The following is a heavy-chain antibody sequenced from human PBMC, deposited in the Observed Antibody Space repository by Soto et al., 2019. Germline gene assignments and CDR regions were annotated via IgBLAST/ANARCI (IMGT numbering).Heavy chain of an antibody. CDR1: GFIFSSYA. Sequence: EVQLLESGGDLVQPGGSLRLSCAASGFIFSSYAMSWARQAPGMGLEWVSTISGGGDKTWYTDSVKGRFTISRDNSQNPLYLQMNSLRDDDTAIYFCAKRTSSAGGWFDPWGQGTLVTVSS. J-gene: IGHJ5*02. CDR3: AKRTSSAGGWFDP. CDR2: ISGGGDKT. D-gene: IGHD2-8*01. V-gene: IGHV3-23*01.